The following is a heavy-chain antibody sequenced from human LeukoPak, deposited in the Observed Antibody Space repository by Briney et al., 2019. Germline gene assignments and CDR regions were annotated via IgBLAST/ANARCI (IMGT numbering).Heavy chain of an antibody. CDR3: ARHSGGATPYYHGMDV. Sequence: SETLSLTCTVSGDSISRNYWSWIRQPPGKGLEWIGYYSGSANYNPSLKSRVIISVDMSKNQLSLKLTSVTAADTAVYYCARHSGGATPYYHGMDVWGQGTTVTVSS. J-gene: IGHJ6*02. CDR1: GDSISRNY. CDR2: YSGSA. V-gene: IGHV4-59*08. D-gene: IGHD3-16*01.